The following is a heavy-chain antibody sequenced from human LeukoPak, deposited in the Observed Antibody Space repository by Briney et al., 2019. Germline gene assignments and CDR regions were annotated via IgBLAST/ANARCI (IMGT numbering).Heavy chain of an antibody. V-gene: IGHV1-69*13. CDR2: IIPTFGTA. CDR1: GGTFSSYA. J-gene: IGHJ6*03. D-gene: IGHD2-2*01. Sequence: SVKVSCKASGGTFSSYAISWVRQAPGQGLEWMGGIIPTFGTANYAQKFQGRVTITADESTSTAYMELSSLRSEDTAVYYCARALVVLRPYYYYCMDVWGKGTTVTVSS. CDR3: ARALVVLRPYYYYCMDV.